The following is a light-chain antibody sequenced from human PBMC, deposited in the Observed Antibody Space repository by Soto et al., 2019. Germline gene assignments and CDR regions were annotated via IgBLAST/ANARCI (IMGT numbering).Light chain of an antibody. CDR1: QGISSY. CDR3: QQVNSYPIT. CDR2: AAS. J-gene: IGKJ5*01. Sequence: DIQLTQSPSFLSASVGDRVTITCRASQGISSYLAWYQQKPGKAPKLLIYAASTLQSGVPSRFSGSGSGTEFTLTISSLQSEDFATSYCQQVNSYPITFGQGTRLEIK. V-gene: IGKV1-9*01.